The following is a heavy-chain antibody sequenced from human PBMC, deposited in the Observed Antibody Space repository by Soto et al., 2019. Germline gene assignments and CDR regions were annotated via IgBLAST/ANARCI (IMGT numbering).Heavy chain of an antibody. D-gene: IGHD3-22*01. CDR3: ARLGGYVSVGYYYLWDS. CDR2: INHSGST. J-gene: IGHJ4*02. V-gene: IGHV4-39*01. CDR1: DGSMNSDSSY. Sequence: SETLSLTCLVSDGSMNSDSSYWVWIRQPPGKGLEWIGVINHSGSTYHNLSLKGRVTMSVDASRNQFSLKLTSMTAADTAVYYCARLGGYVSVGYYYLWDSWGQGTLVTVSS.